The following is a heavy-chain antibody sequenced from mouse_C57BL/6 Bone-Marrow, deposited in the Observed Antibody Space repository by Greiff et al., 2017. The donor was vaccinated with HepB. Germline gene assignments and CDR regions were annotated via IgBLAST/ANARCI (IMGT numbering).Heavy chain of an antibody. CDR2: ISSGGDYI. CDR1: GFTFSSYA. Sequence: EVKLVESGEGLVKPGGSLKLSCAASGFTFSSYAMSWVRQTPEKRLEWVAYISSGGDYIYYADTVKGRFTISRDNARNTLYLQMSSLKSEDTAMYDCTRALSGSSYRGWFAYWGQGTLVTVSA. D-gene: IGHD1-1*01. CDR3: TRALSGSSYRGWFAY. J-gene: IGHJ3*01. V-gene: IGHV5-9-1*02.